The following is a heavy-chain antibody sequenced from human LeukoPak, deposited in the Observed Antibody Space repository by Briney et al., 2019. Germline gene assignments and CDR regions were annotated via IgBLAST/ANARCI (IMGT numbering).Heavy chain of an antibody. Sequence: SETLSLTCTVSGGSISSYYWSWIWQPAGKGLEWIGRIYTSGSTNYNPSLKSRVTMSVDTSKNQFSLQLNSVTPEDTAVYYCARDTRGGSYGDAPYYIDYWGQGTLVTVSS. CDR3: ARDTRGGSYGDAPYYIDY. V-gene: IGHV4-4*07. CDR2: IYTSGST. J-gene: IGHJ4*02. CDR1: GGSISSYY. D-gene: IGHD1-26*01.